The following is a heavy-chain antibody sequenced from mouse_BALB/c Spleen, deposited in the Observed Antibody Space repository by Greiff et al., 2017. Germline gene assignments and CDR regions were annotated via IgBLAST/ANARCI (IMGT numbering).Heavy chain of an antibody. J-gene: IGHJ2*01. Sequence: EVKLVESGAELVRPGALVKLSCKASGFNIKDYYMHWVKQRPEQGLEWIGWIDPENGNTIYDPKFQGKASITADTSSNTAYLQLSSLTSEDTAVYYCARDYGSSQSYYFDYWGQGTTLTVSS. CDR3: ARDYGSSQSYYFDY. CDR2: IDPENGNT. V-gene: IGHV14-1*02. D-gene: IGHD1-1*01. CDR1: GFNIKDYY.